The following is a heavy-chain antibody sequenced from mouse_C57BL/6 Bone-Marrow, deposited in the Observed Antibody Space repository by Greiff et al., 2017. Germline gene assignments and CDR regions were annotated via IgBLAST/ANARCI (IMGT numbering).Heavy chain of an antibody. CDR2: IDPADGET. J-gene: IGHJ2*01. Sequence: EVKLVESGAELVKPGASVTLSCTASGFNIKDYYIHWVKQRTEQGLEWIGRIDPADGETKSAPKFQGKATITADPSANTAYLQLSSLTSEDTAVYYWARAAQAPRPRVSYDYWGQGTTLTVAA. V-gene: IGHV14-2*01. D-gene: IGHD3-2*02. CDR3: ARAAQAPRPRVSYDY. CDR1: GFNIKDYY.